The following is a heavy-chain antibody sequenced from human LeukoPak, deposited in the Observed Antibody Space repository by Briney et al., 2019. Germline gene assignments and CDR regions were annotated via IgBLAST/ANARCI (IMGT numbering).Heavy chain of an antibody. CDR3: ARDLAGTTGFDY. Sequence: SETLSLTCTVSGGSISSYYWSWIRQPPGKGLEWIGYIYYSGSTNYNPSLKSRVTISVGTSKNQFSLKLSSVTAADTAVYYCARDLAGTTGFDYWGQGTLVTVSS. V-gene: IGHV4-59*01. CDR2: IYYSGST. CDR1: GGSISSYY. D-gene: IGHD1-7*01. J-gene: IGHJ4*02.